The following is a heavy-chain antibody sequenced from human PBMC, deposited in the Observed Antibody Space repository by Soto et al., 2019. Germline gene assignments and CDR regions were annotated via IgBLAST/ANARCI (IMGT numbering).Heavy chain of an antibody. Sequence: QVQLVQSGAEVKKPGASVKVSCKASGYTFTSYGISWVRQAPGQGLEWMGWISAYNGNTNYAQKLQGRVTITTDTSTSTAYMQLRSLRSDDTAVYYCASDTVGITMIVVGKSGEAFDIWGQGTLVTVSS. CDR1: GYTFTSYG. CDR3: ASDTVGITMIVVGKSGEAFDI. CDR2: ISAYNGNT. J-gene: IGHJ3*02. D-gene: IGHD3-22*01. V-gene: IGHV1-18*01.